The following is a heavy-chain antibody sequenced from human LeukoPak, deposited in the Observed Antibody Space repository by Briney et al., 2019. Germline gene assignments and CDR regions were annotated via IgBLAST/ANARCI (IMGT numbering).Heavy chain of an antibody. J-gene: IGHJ4*02. CDR1: GFTFDDYA. D-gene: IGHD6-19*01. CDR2: FRSKPYGGTT. CDR3: TRSGSSGWYPGFDY. Sequence: PGRSLRLSCTTSGFTFDDYAMSWVRQAPGKGLEWVGFFRSKPYGGTTEYAASVKGRFTISRDDSKSIAYLQMNSLKTEETAVYYCTRSGSSGWYPGFDYWGQGTLVTVSS. V-gene: IGHV3-49*04.